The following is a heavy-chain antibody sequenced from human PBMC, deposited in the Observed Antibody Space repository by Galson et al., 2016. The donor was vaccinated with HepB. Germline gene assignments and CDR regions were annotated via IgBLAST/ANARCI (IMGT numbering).Heavy chain of an antibody. CDR3: ARNYAEGLSSYYYMDV. D-gene: IGHD4-17*01. CDR1: GGSISRYY. Sequence: SETLPLNCTVSGGSISRYYWSWVRQPPGKGLEWIGCIYYTGSTTYNPSLKSRVVISVDTSKNQFSLRLSSVTAADTAAYYCARNYAEGLSSYYYMDVWGKGTTVTVSS. V-gene: IGHV4-59*01. J-gene: IGHJ6*03. CDR2: IYYTGST.